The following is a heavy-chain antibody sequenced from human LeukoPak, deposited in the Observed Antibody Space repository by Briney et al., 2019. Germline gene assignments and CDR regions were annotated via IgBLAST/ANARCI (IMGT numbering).Heavy chain of an antibody. CDR2: INAGNGNT. V-gene: IGHV1-3*01. Sequence: ASVKVSCKASEYTFTSYAMHWLRQAPGQRLEWMGWINAGNGNTKYSQKFQGRVTITRDTSASTAYMELSSLRSEDTAVYYCARDGVDTAMVTAGYNYWGQGTLVTVSS. J-gene: IGHJ4*02. CDR1: EYTFTSYA. D-gene: IGHD5-18*01. CDR3: ARDGVDTAMVTAGYNY.